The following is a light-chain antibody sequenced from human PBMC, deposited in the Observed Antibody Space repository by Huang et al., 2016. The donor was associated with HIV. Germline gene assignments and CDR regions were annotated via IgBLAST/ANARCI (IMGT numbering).Light chain of an antibody. CDR1: QSISSY. Sequence: DIQLTQSPSSLSASVGGRVTVACRASQSISSYLNWYQQKPGNAPKLLIYATSSLESGVPSRFSGRGTGTTFMLTISDLQPEDFASYYCQQTYTTPWTFGQGTKVEIK. V-gene: IGKV1-39*01. J-gene: IGKJ1*01. CDR2: ATS. CDR3: QQTYTTPWT.